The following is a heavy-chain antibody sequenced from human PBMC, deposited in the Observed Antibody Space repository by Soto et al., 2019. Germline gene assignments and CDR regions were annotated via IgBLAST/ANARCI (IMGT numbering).Heavy chain of an antibody. V-gene: IGHV3-21*01. Sequence: EVQLVESGGGLVKPGGSLRLSCAASGFTFSSYSMTWVRQDPGKGLEWVSSINSRSSSIYYADSVKGRFTISRDNAKNSLYLQMNSLRAEDTAVYYCARNPSGDYWGQGTLVTVSS. D-gene: IGHD3-10*01. CDR1: GFTFSSYS. CDR3: ARNPSGDY. CDR2: INSRSSSI. J-gene: IGHJ4*02.